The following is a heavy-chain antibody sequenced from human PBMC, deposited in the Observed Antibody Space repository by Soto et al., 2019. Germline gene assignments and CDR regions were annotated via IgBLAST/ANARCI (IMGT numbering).Heavy chain of an antibody. D-gene: IGHD3-3*01. CDR1: GFTFGDYA. CDR3: TRDYYEGPKIAAQRYYYYYYMDV. J-gene: IGHJ6*03. CDR2: IRSKAYGGTT. Sequence: GGSLRLSCTASGFTFGDYAMSWFRQAPGKGLEWVGFIRSKAYGGTTEYAASVKGRFTISRDDSKSIAYLQMNSLKTEDTAVYYCTRDYYEGPKIAAQRYYYYYYMDVWGKGTTVTVSS. V-gene: IGHV3-49*03.